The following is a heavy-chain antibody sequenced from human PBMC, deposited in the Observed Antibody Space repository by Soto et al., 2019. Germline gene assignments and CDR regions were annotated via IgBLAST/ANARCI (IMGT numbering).Heavy chain of an antibody. Sequence: SETLSLTCTVSGGSISSYYWSWIRQPAGKGLEWIGRIYTSGSTNYNPSLKSRVTMSVDTSKNQFSLKLSSVTAADTAVYYCARDGFDFYGDDYYNFALDVWGQGTTVTVSS. V-gene: IGHV4-4*07. CDR1: GGSISSYY. D-gene: IGHD4-17*01. CDR2: IYTSGST. CDR3: ARDGFDFYGDDYYNFALDV. J-gene: IGHJ6*02.